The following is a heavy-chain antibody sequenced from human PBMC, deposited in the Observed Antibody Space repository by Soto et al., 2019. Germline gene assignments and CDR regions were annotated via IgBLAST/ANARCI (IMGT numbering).Heavy chain of an antibody. CDR3: ARADQKRYDAFDI. J-gene: IGHJ3*02. D-gene: IGHD2-2*01. CDR1: GFTFSSYG. CDR2: IWYDGSNK. V-gene: IGHV3-33*01. Sequence: GGSLRLSCAASGFTFSSYGMHWVRQAPGKGLEWVAVIWYDGSNKYYADSVKGRFTISRDNSKNTLYLQMNSLRAEDTAVYYCARADQKRYDAFDIWGQGTMVTVSS.